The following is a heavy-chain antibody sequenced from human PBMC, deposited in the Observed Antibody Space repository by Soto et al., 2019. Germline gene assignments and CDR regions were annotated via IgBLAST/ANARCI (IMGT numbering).Heavy chain of an antibody. CDR1: EVNSSSYW. V-gene: IGHV3-7*03. Sequence: LRDSCGAAEVNSSSYWMSRVSQNTRKGLEWVANIKQDGSEKYYVDSVKGLVTISVDKSISTAYLQWNSLQASDTATYYCTKGAERTVQRFLDWVCGQRGQGTPVTVSS. J-gene: IGHJ4*02. CDR2: IKQDGSEK. D-gene: IGHD3-9*01. CDR3: TKGAERTVQRFLDWVCGQ.